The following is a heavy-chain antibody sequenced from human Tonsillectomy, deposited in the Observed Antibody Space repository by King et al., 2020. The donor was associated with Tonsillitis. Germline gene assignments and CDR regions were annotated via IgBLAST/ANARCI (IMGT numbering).Heavy chain of an antibody. J-gene: IGHJ4*02. CDR3: AKDGHSSGWYYFDY. V-gene: IGHV3-23*04. CDR1: GFTFSSYA. Sequence: VQLVESGGGLVQPGGSLRLSCAASGFTFSSYAMSWVRPAPGKGLEWVSGISNSVGNTYYADSVKGRFTISRDNSKNTLYLQMNSLRAGDTAAYYCAKDGHSSGWYYFDYWGQGTLVTVSS. D-gene: IGHD6-19*01. CDR2: ISNSVGNT.